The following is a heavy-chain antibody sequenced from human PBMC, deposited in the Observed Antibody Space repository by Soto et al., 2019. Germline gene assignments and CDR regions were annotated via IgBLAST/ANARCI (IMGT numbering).Heavy chain of an antibody. V-gene: IGHV4-34*01. Sequence: SETLSLTCAVYGGSFSGYDWSRIRQPPGKGLEWIGEINHSGSTNYNPSLKSRVTIPVDTSKNQFSLKLSSVTAADTAVYYCARDLGATHFDYWGQGTLVTLSS. CDR2: INHSGST. D-gene: IGHD1-26*01. J-gene: IGHJ4*02. CDR3: ARDLGATHFDY. CDR1: GGSFSGYD.